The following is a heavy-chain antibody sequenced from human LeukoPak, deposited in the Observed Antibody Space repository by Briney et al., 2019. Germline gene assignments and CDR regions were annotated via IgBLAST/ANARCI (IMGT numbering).Heavy chain of an antibody. Sequence: GASVKVSCKASGYDFTTYYIHWVRQAPGQGLEWMGTINPSVGSTTYGQRFQGRVTITRDTSTATVYMDLGSLTSEDTAIYYCAKGYCTGASCYVRDSWGQGTLVTVSS. CDR1: GYDFTTYY. CDR2: INPSVGST. V-gene: IGHV1-46*01. D-gene: IGHD2-15*01. CDR3: AKGYCTGASCYVRDS. J-gene: IGHJ4*02.